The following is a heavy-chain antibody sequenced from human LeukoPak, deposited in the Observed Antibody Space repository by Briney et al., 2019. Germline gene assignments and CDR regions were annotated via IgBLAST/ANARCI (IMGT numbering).Heavy chain of an antibody. D-gene: IGHD2-21*01. Sequence: PGGSLRLSCAASGFNFHTYSMNWVRQAPGKGLEWLSYITSFSNTIYYADSEKGRFTVSRDNAQNSLLLQMESPRHEDTAVYFCAGGSGFLIESWGQGTLVTVSS. J-gene: IGHJ4*02. CDR3: AGGSGFLIES. CDR1: GFNFHTYS. CDR2: ITSFSNTI. V-gene: IGHV3-48*02.